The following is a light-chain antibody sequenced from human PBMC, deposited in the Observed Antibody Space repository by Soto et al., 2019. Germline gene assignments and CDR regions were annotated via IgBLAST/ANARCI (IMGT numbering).Light chain of an antibody. V-gene: IGKV3-15*01. CDR3: QQYNNWTPIT. Sequence: EIVMTQSPSTLSVSPGERATLSCRASQSVSGNFAWYQQKPGQAPRLLIYAASTRATGIPARFSGSGSGTEFTLTISSRQSEDFAVYYCQQYNNWTPITFGPGTKVDIK. J-gene: IGKJ3*01. CDR1: QSVSGN. CDR2: AAS.